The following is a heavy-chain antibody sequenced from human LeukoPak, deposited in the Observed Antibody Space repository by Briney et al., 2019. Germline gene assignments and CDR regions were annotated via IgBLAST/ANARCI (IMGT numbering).Heavy chain of an antibody. Sequence: ASETLSLTCTVSGYSISSGYYWGWIRQPPGKGLEWIGSIYHSGSTYYNPSLKSRVTISVDTSKNQFSLKLSSVTAADTAVYYCARDRPQWLVPGDAFDIWGQGTMVTVSS. CDR3: ARDRPQWLVPGDAFDI. D-gene: IGHD6-19*01. CDR1: GYSISSGYY. V-gene: IGHV4-38-2*02. J-gene: IGHJ3*02. CDR2: IYHSGST.